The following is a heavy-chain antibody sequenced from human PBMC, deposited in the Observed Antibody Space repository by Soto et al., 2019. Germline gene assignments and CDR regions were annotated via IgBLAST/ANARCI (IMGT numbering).Heavy chain of an antibody. V-gene: IGHV3-23*01. CDR1: GFTFSSYA. Sequence: ASVKVSCAASGFTFSSYAMSWVRQAPGKGLEWVSAISGSGGSTYYADSVKGRFTISRDNSKNTLYLQMNSLRAEDTAVYYCARTSDIVVVPAATFFDYWGHGTLVTVSS. CDR3: ARTSDIVVVPAATFFDY. CDR2: ISGSGGST. J-gene: IGHJ4*01. D-gene: IGHD2-2*01.